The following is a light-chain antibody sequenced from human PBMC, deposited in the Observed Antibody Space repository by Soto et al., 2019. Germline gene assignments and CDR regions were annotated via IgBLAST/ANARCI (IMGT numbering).Light chain of an antibody. V-gene: IGKV3-11*01. CDR2: DAS. Sequence: EIELTQSPATLSLSPGERATLSCRASQSVNNYLAWYQQRPGQAPRLLIYDASNRATGIPARFSGSGSGTDFTLTISSLEPEDFAVYYCQHRNNRPFSFGPGTKVDIK. CDR1: QSVNNY. CDR3: QHRNNRPFS. J-gene: IGKJ3*01.